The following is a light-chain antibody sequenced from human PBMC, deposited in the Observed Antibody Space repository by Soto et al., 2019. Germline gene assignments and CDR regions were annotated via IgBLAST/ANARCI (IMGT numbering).Light chain of an antibody. CDR3: QQYGSSRPYN. V-gene: IGKV3-20*01. Sequence: EIVLTQSPGTLSLSPGERATLSCRASQSVSSSYLAWYQQKPGQAPRLLIYGASSRATGIPDRFSGSGSGTDFTLTISRLEPEDFAVYYCQQYGSSRPYNFGQGTKLKIK. CDR1: QSVSSSY. CDR2: GAS. J-gene: IGKJ2*01.